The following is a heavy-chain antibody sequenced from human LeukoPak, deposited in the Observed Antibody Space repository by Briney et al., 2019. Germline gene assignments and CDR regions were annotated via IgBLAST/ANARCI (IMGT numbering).Heavy chain of an antibody. V-gene: IGHV3-21*01. CDR3: ARGPKDVWGSYRYGGYFDY. Sequence: GGSLRLSCAASGFTFSSYSMNWVRQAPGKGLEWVSSISSSSSYIYYADSVKGRFTISRDNAKNSLYLQMNSLRAEDTAVYYCARGPKDVWGSYRYGGYFDYWGQGTLVTVSS. CDR1: GFTFSSYS. CDR2: ISSSSSYI. D-gene: IGHD3-16*02. J-gene: IGHJ4*02.